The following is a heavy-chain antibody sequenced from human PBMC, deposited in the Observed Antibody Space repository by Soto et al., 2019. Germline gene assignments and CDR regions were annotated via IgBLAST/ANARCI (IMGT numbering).Heavy chain of an antibody. Sequence: EVQLVESGGGLVQPGGSLRLSCAASGFTVSSNYMSWVRQAPGKGLEWVSVIYSGGSTYYADSVKGRFTISRDNSKNTLYLQMNSLRAEDTAVYYCARDRGYGGYDFDYWGQGTLVTVSS. D-gene: IGHD5-12*01. CDR3: ARDRGYGGYDFDY. CDR2: IYSGGST. CDR1: GFTVSSNY. V-gene: IGHV3-66*01. J-gene: IGHJ4*02.